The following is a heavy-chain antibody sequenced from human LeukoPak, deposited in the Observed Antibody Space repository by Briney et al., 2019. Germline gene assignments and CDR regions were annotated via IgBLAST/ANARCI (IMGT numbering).Heavy chain of an antibody. CDR3: AKGGKWDVTPFDY. CDR2: ISGGGGST. Sequence: GGSLRLSCAASGFTFNTYAMNWVRQAPGKGLEWVSTISGGGGSTYYADSVKGRFTISRDNSKNTLYLQVNSLRAEDTAVYYCAKGGKWDVTPFDYWGQGTLVTVSS. CDR1: GFTFNTYA. V-gene: IGHV3-23*01. D-gene: IGHD1-26*01. J-gene: IGHJ4*02.